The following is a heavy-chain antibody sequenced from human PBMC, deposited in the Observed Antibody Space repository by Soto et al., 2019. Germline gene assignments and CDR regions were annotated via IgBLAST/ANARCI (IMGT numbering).Heavy chain of an antibody. CDR3: ARIVVTANNYFDP. CDR2: IYYSGFT. V-gene: IGHV4-31*03. J-gene: IGHJ5*02. CDR1: GGSISSGDYY. D-gene: IGHD2-21*02. Sequence: SETLSLTCTVSGGSISSGDYYWSWIRRHPGKGLEWIGYIYYSGFTKYNPSLKSRVTISIDTSRNQFSLNLTSVTAADTAVYYCARIVVTANNYFDPWGQGTLVTV.